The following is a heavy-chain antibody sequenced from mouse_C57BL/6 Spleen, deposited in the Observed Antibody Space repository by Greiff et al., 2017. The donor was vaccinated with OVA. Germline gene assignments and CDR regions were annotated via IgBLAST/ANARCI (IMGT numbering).Heavy chain of an antibody. J-gene: IGHJ2*01. Sequence: QVQLQQSGPELVKPGASVKISCKASGYAFSSSWMNWVKQRPGKGLEWIGRIYPGDGDTNSNGKFKGKATLTADKSSSTAYMQLSSLTAEDSAVYFCARSRGHDYFDYWGQGTTLTVSS. CDR2: IYPGDGDT. CDR3: ARSRGHDYFDY. CDR1: GYAFSSSW. V-gene: IGHV1-82*01. D-gene: IGHD2-3*01.